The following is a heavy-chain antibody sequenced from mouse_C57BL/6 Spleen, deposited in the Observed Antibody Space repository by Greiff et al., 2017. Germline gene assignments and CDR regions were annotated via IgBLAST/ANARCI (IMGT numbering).Heavy chain of an antibody. D-gene: IGHD2-1*01. Sequence: EVKVVESGGGLVQPGGSLSLSCAASGFTFTDYYMSWVRQPPGKALEWLGFIRNKANGYTTEYSASVKGRFTISRDNSQSILYLQMNALGAEDSTTYYCARLYGNYVWYFDVWGTGTTVTVSS. V-gene: IGHV7-3*01. CDR2: IRNKANGYTT. J-gene: IGHJ1*03. CDR3: ARLYGNYVWYFDV. CDR1: GFTFTDYY.